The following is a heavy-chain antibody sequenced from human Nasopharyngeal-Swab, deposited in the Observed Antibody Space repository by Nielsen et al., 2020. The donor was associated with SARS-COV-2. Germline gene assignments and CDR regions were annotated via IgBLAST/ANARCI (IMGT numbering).Heavy chain of an antibody. J-gene: IGHJ6*02. CDR3: ARVRVVATTYYYYGMDV. CDR2: ISSSSSYI. D-gene: IGHD5-12*01. V-gene: IGHV3-21*01. CDR1: GFTFSCYI. Sequence: GESLKISCASSGFTFSCYIMNLVRQAPGKGLEWVSFISSSSSYIYYADSVKGRFTISRDNAKNSLYLQMNSLRAEDTAVYYCARVRVVATTYYYYGMDVWGQGTTVTVSS.